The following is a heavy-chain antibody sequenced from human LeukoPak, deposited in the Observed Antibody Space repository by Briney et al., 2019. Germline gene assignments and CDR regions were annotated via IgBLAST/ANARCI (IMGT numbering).Heavy chain of an antibody. CDR3: AKVPFLEWSRDAFDI. J-gene: IGHJ3*02. D-gene: IGHD3-3*02. Sequence: PGGSLRLSCAASEFTISSYAMSWVRQAPGKGLEWVSAISGSGGSTYYADSVKGRFTISRDNSKNTLYLQMNSLRAEDTAVYYCAKVPFLEWSRDAFDIWGQGTMVTVSS. CDR2: ISGSGGST. V-gene: IGHV3-23*01. CDR1: EFTISSYA.